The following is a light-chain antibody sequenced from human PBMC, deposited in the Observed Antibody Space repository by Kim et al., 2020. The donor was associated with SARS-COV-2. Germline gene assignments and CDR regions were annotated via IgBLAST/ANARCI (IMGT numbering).Light chain of an antibody. V-gene: IGKV1-16*01. CDR2: AAS. CDR1: QGIANS. Sequence: ASVGDTVTITGRASQGIANSLAWFQQKPGKAPKSLIYAASTLQSGVPSRFSGTGSRTYFTLPFTSLQPEDSATYYCQQYNTYTWTFGQGTKVDI. CDR3: QQYNTYTWT. J-gene: IGKJ1*01.